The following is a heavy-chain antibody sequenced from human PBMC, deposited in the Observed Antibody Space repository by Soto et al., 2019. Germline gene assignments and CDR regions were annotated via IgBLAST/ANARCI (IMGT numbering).Heavy chain of an antibody. J-gene: IGHJ6*02. V-gene: IGHV4-31*03. Sequence: TLSLTCTVSGGSISSGGYYWSLIRQHPGKGLEWIGYIYYSGSTYYNPSLKSRVTISVDTSKNQFSLKLSSVTAADTAVYYCARGELEHRYYYYYYGMDVWGQGTTVTVS. CDR2: IYYSGST. D-gene: IGHD1-1*01. CDR3: ARGELEHRYYYYYYGMDV. CDR1: GGSISSGGYY.